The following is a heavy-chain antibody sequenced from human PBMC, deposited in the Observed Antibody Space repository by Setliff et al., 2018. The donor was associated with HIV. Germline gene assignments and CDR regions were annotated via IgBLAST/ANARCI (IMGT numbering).Heavy chain of an antibody. V-gene: IGHV4-59*01. D-gene: IGHD4-17*01. CDR3: ARVQMAYAAFDV. J-gene: IGHJ3*01. CDR2: IYFTGSS. Sequence: TLSLTCTVSGGSISTYYWSWIRQPPGKGLEWIGSIYFTGSSDNNPSLKSRVTLSVDTSKHQFSLKLSSVTAADTAVYYCARVQMAYAAFDVWGQGAMVTVSS. CDR1: GGSISTYY.